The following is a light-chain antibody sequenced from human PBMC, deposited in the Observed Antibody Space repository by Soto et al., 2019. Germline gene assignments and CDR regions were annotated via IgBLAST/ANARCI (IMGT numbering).Light chain of an antibody. CDR2: DVS. V-gene: IGLV2-11*01. Sequence: QSALTQPRSVSGSPGQSVTISCTGTSSDVGGYNYVSWYQQHPGKAPKVMIYDVSKRPSGVPDRFSGTKSGNTASLTISGLQAEDEADYYCCSYANSDSLYVFGTGTKVTVL. CDR1: SSDVGGYNY. CDR3: CSYANSDSLYV. J-gene: IGLJ1*01.